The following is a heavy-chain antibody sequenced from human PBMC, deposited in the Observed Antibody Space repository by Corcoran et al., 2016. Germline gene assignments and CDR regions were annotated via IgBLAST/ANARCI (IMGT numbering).Heavy chain of an antibody. V-gene: IGHV3-15*07. CDR2: IRSKTDGGTT. J-gene: IGHJ4*02. CDR3: TSRRYFDC. CDR1: GVTFSNAW. Sequence: EVQLVESGGGLVTPGGSLRVSCVASGVTFSNAWMNWVRQAPGKGLELVGRIRSKTDGGTTEYAATVKGRFTISRDDSKNTLYLQMNSLKTEDTALYYCTSRRYFDCWGQGTLVTVSS.